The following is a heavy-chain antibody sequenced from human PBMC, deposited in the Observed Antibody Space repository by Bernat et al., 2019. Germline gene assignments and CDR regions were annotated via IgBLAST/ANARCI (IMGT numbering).Heavy chain of an antibody. CDR1: GYTLTELS. J-gene: IGHJ4*02. CDR3: ATDLILEGSSLRDY. V-gene: IGHV1-24*01. D-gene: IGHD6-13*01. Sequence: QVRLVQSGAEVKKPGASVKVSCRVFGYTLTELSMHWVRQAPGNGFEWMGGFDPVDGGPIYALNFQGRVTMTEDTSTDTAYMELNSLRSEDTAVYYCATDLILEGSSLRDYWGQGTLVTVSS. CDR2: FDPVDGGP.